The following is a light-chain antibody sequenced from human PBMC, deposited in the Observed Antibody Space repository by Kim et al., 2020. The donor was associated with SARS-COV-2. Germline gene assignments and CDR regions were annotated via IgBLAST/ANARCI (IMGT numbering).Light chain of an antibody. Sequence: QGTEARLTLGGKKIGSKNLHWYQQRPGQAPVLVIYYDSDRPSGIPERFSGSNSGNTATLAISRVEAVDEADYFCQVWDSSSDDYVFGTGTKVTVL. CDR1: KIGSKN. CDR2: YDS. J-gene: IGLJ1*01. V-gene: IGLV3-21*04. CDR3: QVWDSSSDDYV.